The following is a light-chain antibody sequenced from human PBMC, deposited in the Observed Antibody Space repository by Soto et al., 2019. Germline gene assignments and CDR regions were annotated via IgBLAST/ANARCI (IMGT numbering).Light chain of an antibody. CDR3: QQFKNYPIT. CDR2: AAS. Sequence: IQLTQSPSSLSASVGDRVTFTCRASEDISSYLVWYQQKPGAAPKLLIYAASALHSGVLSRFSGSGSGTDFTLTISSLHPEDFAVYFCQQFKNYPITFGQGTRLQIK. CDR1: EDISSY. V-gene: IGKV1-9*01. J-gene: IGKJ5*01.